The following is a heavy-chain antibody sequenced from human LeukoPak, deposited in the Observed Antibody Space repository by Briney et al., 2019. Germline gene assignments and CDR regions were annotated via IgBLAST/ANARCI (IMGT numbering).Heavy chain of an antibody. CDR3: ARVLDVRAGTGGVFDY. D-gene: IGHD6-19*01. Sequence: PGGSLRLSCAASGFTFSSYWMSWVRQAPGKGLEWVANIKQDGSEKYYVDSVKGRFTISRDNAKNSLYLQMNSLRAEDTAVYYCARVLDVRAGTGGVFDYWGQGTLVTVSS. V-gene: IGHV3-7*01. CDR1: GFTFSSYW. J-gene: IGHJ4*02. CDR2: IKQDGSEK.